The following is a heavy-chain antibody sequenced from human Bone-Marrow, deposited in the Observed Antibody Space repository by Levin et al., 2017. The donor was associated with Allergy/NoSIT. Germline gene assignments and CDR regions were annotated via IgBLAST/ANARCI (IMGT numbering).Heavy chain of an antibody. CDR1: GFTFSSYA. D-gene: IGHD3-22*01. CDR2: ISGSGGST. Sequence: GGSLRLSCAASGFTFSSYAMSWVRQAPGKGLEWVSAISGSGGSTYYADSVKGRFTISRDNSKNTLYLQMNSLRAEDTAVYYCAKATSEGYYYDSSGYYSDWYFDRWGRGTLVTVSS. CDR3: AKATSEGYYYDSSGYYSDWYFDR. J-gene: IGHJ2*01. V-gene: IGHV3-23*01.